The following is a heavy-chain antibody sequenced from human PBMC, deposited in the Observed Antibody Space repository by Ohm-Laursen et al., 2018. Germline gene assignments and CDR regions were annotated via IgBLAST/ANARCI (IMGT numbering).Heavy chain of an antibody. CDR2: INWNSGKI. CDR1: GFTFDDYA. D-gene: IGHD3-10*01. J-gene: IGHJ4*02. Sequence: SLRLSCAAPGFTFDDYAIHWVRQAPGKGLEWVSGINWNSGKIGYADSVKGRFTISRDNAKNTLYLQMNSLRAEDTAVYYCARGELEGWDYFDYWGQGTLVTVSS. CDR3: ARGELEGWDYFDY. V-gene: IGHV3-9*01.